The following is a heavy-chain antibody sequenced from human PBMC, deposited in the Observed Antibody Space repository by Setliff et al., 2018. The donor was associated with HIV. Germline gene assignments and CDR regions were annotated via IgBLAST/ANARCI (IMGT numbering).Heavy chain of an antibody. Sequence: SETLSLTCAVSGYSISSGYFWCWIRQPPGKGLECIGSLYHSGTNFYNPYLKSRVTISLDTYTNRFSLKLNSVTAADTASYYWARGVPLLPPHYWGQGTLVTVSS. CDR3: ARGVPLLPPHY. J-gene: IGHJ4*02. CDR2: LYHSGTN. CDR1: GYSISSGYF. D-gene: IGHD2-21*02. V-gene: IGHV4-38-2*01.